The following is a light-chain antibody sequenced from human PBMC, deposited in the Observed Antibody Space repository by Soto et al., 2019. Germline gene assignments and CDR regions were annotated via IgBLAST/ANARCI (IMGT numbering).Light chain of an antibody. CDR2: DAF. CDR3: QQSYSSPPT. CDR1: QSISSW. J-gene: IGKJ1*01. V-gene: IGKV1-39*01. Sequence: DIQMTKSPSTLSSSVGDRVTITCRASQSISSWLAWYQQKPGKAPKLLIFDAFSLQSGVPSRFSGSRSGPDFTLTISSLQPEDFATYYCQQSYSSPPTFGQGTKVDIK.